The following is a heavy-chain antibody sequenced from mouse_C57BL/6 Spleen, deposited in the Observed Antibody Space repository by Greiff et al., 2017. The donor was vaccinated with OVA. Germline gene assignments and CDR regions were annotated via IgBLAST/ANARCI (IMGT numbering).Heavy chain of an antibody. Sequence: QVQLQQPGTELVKPGASVKLSCKASGYTFTSYWMHWVKQRPGQGLEWIGNFNPSNGGTNYNEKFKSKATLTVDKSSSTAYMQLSSLTSEDSAVYYCARSGYDYDEVYAMDYWGQGTSVTVSS. J-gene: IGHJ4*01. CDR1: GYTFTSYW. CDR3: ARSGYDYDEVYAMDY. D-gene: IGHD2-4*01. CDR2: FNPSNGGT. V-gene: IGHV1-53*01.